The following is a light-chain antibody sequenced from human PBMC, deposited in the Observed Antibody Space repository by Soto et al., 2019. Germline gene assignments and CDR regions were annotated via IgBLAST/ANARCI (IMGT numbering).Light chain of an antibody. CDR1: TNDIGSYNH. Sequence: QSALTQPASVSGSPGQSITLSCAGTTNDIGSYNHVSWFQQHPGEAPKLIIFEVTHRPSGISTRFSGSKSGNTASLTISDLQAEDEALYYCSSYKFSTTLRVFGGGTKVTVL. V-gene: IGLV2-14*01. J-gene: IGLJ3*02. CDR2: EVT. CDR3: SSYKFSTTLRV.